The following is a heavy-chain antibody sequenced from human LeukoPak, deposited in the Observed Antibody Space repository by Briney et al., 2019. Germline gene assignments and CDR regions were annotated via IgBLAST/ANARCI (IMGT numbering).Heavy chain of an antibody. CDR3: ATPAGNFDY. D-gene: IGHD6-13*01. Sequence: PSETLSLTCTVSGGSISSINYYWGWIRQPPGKGLEWIGSIYYSGSTYYNPSLKSRFTISVDTSKNQFSLKESSVTAADTAVYYCATPAGNFDYWGQGTLVTVSS. CDR1: GGSISSINYY. V-gene: IGHV4-39*07. CDR2: IYYSGST. J-gene: IGHJ4*02.